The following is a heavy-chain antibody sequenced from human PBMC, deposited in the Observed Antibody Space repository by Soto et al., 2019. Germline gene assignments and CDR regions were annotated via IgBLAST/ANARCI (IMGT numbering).Heavy chain of an antibody. CDR1: GYSFASQW. V-gene: IGHV5-51*01. D-gene: IGHD3-9*01. J-gene: IGHJ4*02. CDR3: ASGXPSYDIWTSYYALYFDY. CDR2: IYPGDSDT. Sequence: PGESLKISCKGSGYSFASQWIGWVRQMPGEGLEWMGVIYPGDSDTRYSPSFEGQVTISADKSISTAYLQWNSLKASDTAMYFCASGXPSYDIWTSYYALYFDYWGQGTLVTVSS.